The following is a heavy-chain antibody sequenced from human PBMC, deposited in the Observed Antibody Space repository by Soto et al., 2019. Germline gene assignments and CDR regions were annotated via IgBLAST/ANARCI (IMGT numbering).Heavy chain of an antibody. CDR3: ARGAYCGGGCYRVRAWYFDL. J-gene: IGHJ2*01. CDR1: GFTFSSYG. V-gene: IGHV3-33*01. D-gene: IGHD2-21*02. CDR2: IWYDGSNK. Sequence: QVQLVESGGGVVQPGRSLRLSCAASGFTFSSYGMHWVRQAPGKGLEWVAVIWYDGSNKYYADSVKGRFTISRDNSKNTLYLQMNSLRAEDTAVYYCARGAYCGGGCYRVRAWYFDLRGRGTLVTVSS.